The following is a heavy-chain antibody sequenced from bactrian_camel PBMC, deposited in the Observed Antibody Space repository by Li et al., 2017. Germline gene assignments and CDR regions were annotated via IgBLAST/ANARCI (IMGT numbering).Heavy chain of an antibody. CDR3: AAQADYYTDYVPACVLTSHFEH. V-gene: IGHV3S55*01. CDR1: GYDYSREC. Sequence: VQLVESGGGSVPAGGSLRLSCAVSGYDYSRECMGWFRRVPGEDREGVAAIDKDGRTTYGDSVKDRFIISRDNDKKTLYLQMNSLKPEDTAMYYCAAQADYYTDYVPACVLTSHFEHWGQGTQVTVS. D-gene: IGHD4*01. CDR2: IDKDGRT. J-gene: IGHJ4*01.